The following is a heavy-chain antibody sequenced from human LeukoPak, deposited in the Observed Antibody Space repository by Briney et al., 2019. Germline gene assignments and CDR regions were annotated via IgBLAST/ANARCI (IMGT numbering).Heavy chain of an antibody. CDR2: ISGSGGST. CDR3: AKKDIVVVVAGNWFDP. D-gene: IGHD2-15*01. CDR1: GFTFSSYA. V-gene: IGHV3-23*01. J-gene: IGHJ5*02. Sequence: PGGSLRLSCAASGFTFSSYAMSWVRQAPGKGLEWVSAISGSGGSTYYADSVKGRFTISRDNSKNTLYLQMNSLRAEDTAVYYCAKKDIVVVVAGNWFDPWGQGTLVTASS.